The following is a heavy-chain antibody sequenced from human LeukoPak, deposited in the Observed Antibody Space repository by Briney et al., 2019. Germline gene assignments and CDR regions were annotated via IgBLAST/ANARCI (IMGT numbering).Heavy chain of an antibody. CDR1: GFTFSSYA. Sequence: GRSLRLSCAASGFTFSSYAMHCGRQAPGKGLEWVAVISYDGSNKYYADSVKGRFTISRDKSRNTLYLQMNSLRAEDTAVYNCARDLGWEIIRYYFDYWGQGTLVTVSS. CDR3: ARDLGWEIIRYYFDY. CDR2: ISYDGSNK. D-gene: IGHD1-26*01. V-gene: IGHV3-30-3*01. J-gene: IGHJ4*02.